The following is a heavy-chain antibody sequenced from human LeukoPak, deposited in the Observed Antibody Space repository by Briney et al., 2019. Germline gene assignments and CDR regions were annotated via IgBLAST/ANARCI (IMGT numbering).Heavy chain of an antibody. D-gene: IGHD5-24*01. Sequence: GGSLRLSCAASGFTFSSSAMSWVRQAPGKGLEWVSAISNNGGYTYYADSVQGRFTISRDNSKSTLCLQMNSLRAEDTAVYYCARGEEMATIPKWFDPWGQGTQVTVSS. J-gene: IGHJ5*02. CDR1: GFTFSSSA. CDR2: ISNNGGYT. CDR3: ARGEEMATIPKWFDP. V-gene: IGHV3-23*01.